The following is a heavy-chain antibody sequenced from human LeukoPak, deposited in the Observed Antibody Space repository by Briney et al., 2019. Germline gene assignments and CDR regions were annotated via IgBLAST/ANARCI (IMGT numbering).Heavy chain of an antibody. CDR1: GYTFTGYD. CDR3: ARGPPPGYCTNGVCYQADYYYYYGMDV. V-gene: IGHV1-8*01. Sequence: ASVKVSCKASGYTFTGYDINWVRQATGQGLEWMGWMNPNSGNTGYAQKFQGRVTMTRNTSISTAYMELSSLRSEDTAVYYCARGPPPGYCTNGVCYQADYYYYYGMDVWGQGTTVTVSS. CDR2: MNPNSGNT. D-gene: IGHD2-8*01. J-gene: IGHJ6*02.